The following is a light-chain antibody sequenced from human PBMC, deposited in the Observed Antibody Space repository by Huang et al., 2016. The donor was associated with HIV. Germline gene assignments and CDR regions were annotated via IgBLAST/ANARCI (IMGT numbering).Light chain of an antibody. Sequence: EIVLTQSPATLYLSPGERATLSCGATQTVRNSFLAWVQQKPGLAPRLLIDDASVRATGIPDRCSGSGSGTDFTRTINRLEPEDFAVYYCQQYGDSSYSFGQGTKLQIK. V-gene: IGKV3D-20*01. J-gene: IGKJ2*01. CDR2: DAS. CDR3: QQYGDSSYS. CDR1: QTVRNSF.